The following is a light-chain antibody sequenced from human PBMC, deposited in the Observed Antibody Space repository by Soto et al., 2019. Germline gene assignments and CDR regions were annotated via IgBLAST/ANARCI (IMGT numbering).Light chain of an antibody. Sequence: QSALTQPASVSGSPGQSITISCTGTSRDIGTSNLVSWYQQYPGKAPKLMIYEVTKRPSGISYRFSGSKSGNTASLTISGLQPEDDSDYYSSSFTGNSPSLLVFVPMTEVT. J-gene: IGLJ1*01. CDR3: SSFTGNSPSLLV. V-gene: IGLV2-23*02. CDR1: SRDIGTSNL. CDR2: EVT.